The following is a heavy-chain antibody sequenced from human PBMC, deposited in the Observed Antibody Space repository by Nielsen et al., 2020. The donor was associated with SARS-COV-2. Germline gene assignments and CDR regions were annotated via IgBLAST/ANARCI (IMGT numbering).Heavy chain of an antibody. CDR1: GFTFSSYG. V-gene: IGHV3-33*08. J-gene: IGHJ6*02. Sequence: GESLKISCAASGFTFSSYGMHWVRQAPGKGLEWVAVIWYDGSNKYYADSVKGRFTISRDNSKNTLYLQMNSLRAEDTAVYYCAREARGSYGRWYGMDVWGQGTTVTVSS. CDR3: AREARGSYGRWYGMDV. CDR2: IWYDGSNK. D-gene: IGHD5-18*01.